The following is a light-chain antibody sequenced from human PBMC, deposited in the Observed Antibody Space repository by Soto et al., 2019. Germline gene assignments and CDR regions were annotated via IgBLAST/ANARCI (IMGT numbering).Light chain of an antibody. CDR1: SNDVGGYKY. CDR2: EVS. J-gene: IGLJ1*01. Sequence: QSALTQPPSASGSPGQSVTISCTETSNDVGGYKYVSWYQQHPGKAPKLIISEVSKRPSGVPDRFSGSKSGNTASLTVSGLQAEDEADYYCNSYAGSKNPYVFGTGTKLTVL. V-gene: IGLV2-8*01. CDR3: NSYAGSKNPYV.